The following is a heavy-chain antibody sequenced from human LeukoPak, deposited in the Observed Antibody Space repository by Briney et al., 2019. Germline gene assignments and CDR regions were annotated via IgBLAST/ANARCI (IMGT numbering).Heavy chain of an antibody. V-gene: IGHV3-23*01. J-gene: IGHJ4*02. CDR2: ISGSGGST. CDR3: ARDFRYGEYFDY. Sequence: GGSLRLSCAASGFTFSSYAMSWVRQAPGKGLEWVSAISGSGGSTYYADSVKGRFTISRDNSKNTLYLQMNSLRAEDTAVYYCARDFRYGEYFDYWGQGTLVTVSS. CDR1: GFTFSSYA. D-gene: IGHD4-17*01.